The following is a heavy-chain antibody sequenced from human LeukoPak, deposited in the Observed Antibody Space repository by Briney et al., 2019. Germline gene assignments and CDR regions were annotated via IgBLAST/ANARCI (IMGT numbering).Heavy chain of an antibody. J-gene: IGHJ4*02. CDR2: IYYSGST. D-gene: IGHD5-18*01. CDR1: GGSISSTSYY. Sequence: SETLSLTCTVSGGSISSTSYYWGWIRQPPGKGLEWIGSIYYSGSTYYNPSLKSRVAISAGRSKNQFSLKLSSVTAADTAVYYCARHQVGYSYGWTSKIEPTFDYWGQGTLVTVSS. V-gene: IGHV4-39*01. CDR3: ARHQVGYSYGWTSKIEPTFDY.